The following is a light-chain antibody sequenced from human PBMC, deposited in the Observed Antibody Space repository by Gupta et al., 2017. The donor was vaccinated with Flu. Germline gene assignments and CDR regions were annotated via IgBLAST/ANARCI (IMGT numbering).Light chain of an antibody. CDR1: QSISSK. CDR3: QQSDSIPRT. Sequence: PASLSASVGDRVTLTCRASQSISSKLNWYQQKPGKAPKLLIYGASSLQSGVPSRFSGGGSGTDFTLTISRLQPEDFATYYCQQSDSIPRTFGQGTKVEIK. V-gene: IGKV1-39*01. J-gene: IGKJ1*01. CDR2: GAS.